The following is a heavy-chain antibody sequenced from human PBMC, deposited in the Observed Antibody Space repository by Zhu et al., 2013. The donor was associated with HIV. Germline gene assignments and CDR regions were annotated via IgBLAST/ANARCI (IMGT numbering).Heavy chain of an antibody. D-gene: IGHD6-13*01. CDR1: GYTFTDFY. Sequence: QVQLVQSGAEVKKPGASVKVSCKASGYTFTDFYVHWVRQAPGQGLEWMGWINPNSGGTNYAQKFQGRVTMTRDTSISTAYMELSRLRSDDTAVYYCARGTIAAAGPSNWFDPWGQGTLVTVSS. V-gene: IGHV1-2*02. CDR2: INPNSGGT. J-gene: IGHJ5*02. CDR3: ARGTIAAAGPSNWFDP.